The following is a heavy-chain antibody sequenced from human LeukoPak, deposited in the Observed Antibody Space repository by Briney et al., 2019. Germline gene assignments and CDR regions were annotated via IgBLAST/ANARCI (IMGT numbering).Heavy chain of an antibody. V-gene: IGHV3-13*01. CDR1: GFTISSYD. CDR3: ARLRSAAFDI. D-gene: IGHD4-17*01. J-gene: IGHJ3*02. Sequence: GGSLRLSCAASGFTISSYDMHWIRQGTGKGLEWVSAIGTTGDTYYPDSVKGRFIISRENAKNSLYLQMNSLRDGDTAVYYCARLRSAAFDIWGQGTMVTVSS. CDR2: IGTTGDT.